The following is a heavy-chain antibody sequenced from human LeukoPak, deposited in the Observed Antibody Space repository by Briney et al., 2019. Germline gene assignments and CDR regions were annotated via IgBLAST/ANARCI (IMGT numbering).Heavy chain of an antibody. J-gene: IGHJ5*02. D-gene: IGHD2-2*01. CDR1: GGSISSGDYY. Sequence: SETLSLTCTVSGGSISSGDYYWSWIRQPPGKGLGWIGYIYYSGSTYNNPSLKSRVTISVDTSKNQFSLKLSSVTAADTAVYYCARVPLPAAIFDWFDPWGQGTLVTVSS. V-gene: IGHV4-30-4*08. CDR2: IYYSGST. CDR3: ARVPLPAAIFDWFDP.